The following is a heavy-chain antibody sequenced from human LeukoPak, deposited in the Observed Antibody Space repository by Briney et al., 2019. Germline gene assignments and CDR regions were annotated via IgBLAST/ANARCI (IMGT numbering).Heavy chain of an antibody. Sequence: SETLSLTCAVSGASINSHNWWSWVRQPPGKGLEWIGEIYHTGSTNYNPSLKSRVTISVDKSKNQFSLKLSSVTAADTAVYNCARIMSRGYCISTSCRGDWFDPWGQGTLVTVSS. J-gene: IGHJ5*02. CDR2: IYHTGST. D-gene: IGHD2-2*01. V-gene: IGHV4-4*02. CDR1: GASINSHNW. CDR3: ARIMSRGYCISTSCRGDWFDP.